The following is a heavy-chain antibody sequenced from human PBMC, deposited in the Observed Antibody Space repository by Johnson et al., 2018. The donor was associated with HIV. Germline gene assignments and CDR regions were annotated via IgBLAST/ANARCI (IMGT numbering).Heavy chain of an antibody. Sequence: QMLLVESGGGVVQPGRSLRLSCAASGFTFSSYAMHWVRQAPGKGLEWVAVISYDGSNKYYADSVKGRFTISRDNSKNTLYLQMNSLIAEDTAVYYCEGGGNKAFDIWGQGTMVTVSS. CDR3: EGGGNKAFDI. CDR1: GFTFSSYA. D-gene: IGHD3-16*01. CDR2: ISYDGSNK. V-gene: IGHV3-30-3*01. J-gene: IGHJ3*02.